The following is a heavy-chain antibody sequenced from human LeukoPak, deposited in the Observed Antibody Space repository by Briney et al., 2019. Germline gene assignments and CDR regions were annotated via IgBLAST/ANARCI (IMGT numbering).Heavy chain of an antibody. D-gene: IGHD7-27*01. CDR1: GGSISSSSYY. Sequence: SETLSLTCTVSGGSISSSSYYWGWIRQPPGKGLEWIGSIYYSGSTYYNPSLKSRVTISVDTSKNQFSLKLSSVTAADTAVYYCARRGELGIHWGQGTLVTVSS. CDR3: ARRGELGIH. J-gene: IGHJ4*02. V-gene: IGHV4-39*01. CDR2: IYYSGST.